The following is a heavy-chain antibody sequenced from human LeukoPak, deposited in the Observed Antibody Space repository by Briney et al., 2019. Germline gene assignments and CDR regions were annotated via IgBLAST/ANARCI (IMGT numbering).Heavy chain of an antibody. J-gene: IGHJ4*02. V-gene: IGHV4-4*07. D-gene: IGHD3-9*01. Sequence: PSETLSLTXTVSGGSISSYYWSWIRQPAGKGLEWIGRTYTSGSTNYNPSLKSRVTMSVDTSKNQFSLKLSSVTAADTAVYYCARDKYDILTGYEYFDYWGQGTLVTVSS. CDR2: TYTSGST. CDR3: ARDKYDILTGYEYFDY. CDR1: GGSISSYY.